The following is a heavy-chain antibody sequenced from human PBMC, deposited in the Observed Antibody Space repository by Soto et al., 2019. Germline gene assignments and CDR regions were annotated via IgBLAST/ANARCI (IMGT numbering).Heavy chain of an antibody. Sequence: GGSLRLSCAASGFTFISYAMSWGRQAPGRGLEWVSAISGSGGSTYYADSVKGRFTISRDNSKNTPYLQMNSLRAEDTAVYYCAKMDLRDGYKKYYYYYGMDVWGQGTTVTVSS. CDR3: AKMDLRDGYKKYYYYYGMDV. J-gene: IGHJ6*02. V-gene: IGHV3-23*01. D-gene: IGHD5-12*01. CDR2: ISGSGGST. CDR1: GFTFISYA.